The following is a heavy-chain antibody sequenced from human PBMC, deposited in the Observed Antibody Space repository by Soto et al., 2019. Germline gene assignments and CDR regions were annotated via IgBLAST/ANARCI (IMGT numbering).Heavy chain of an antibody. CDR3: AKDWNSSYYYGMDV. V-gene: IGHV3-30*18. D-gene: IGHD1-1*01. CDR2: ISYDGSNK. CDR1: GFTFSSYG. J-gene: IGHJ6*02. Sequence: QVQLVESGGGVVQPGRSLRRSCAASGFTFSSYGMHWVRQAPGKGLEWVAVISYDGSNKYYADSVKGRFTISRDNSKKTLYLQMNSLRAEDTAVYYCAKDWNSSYYYGMDVWGHGNTVTVSS.